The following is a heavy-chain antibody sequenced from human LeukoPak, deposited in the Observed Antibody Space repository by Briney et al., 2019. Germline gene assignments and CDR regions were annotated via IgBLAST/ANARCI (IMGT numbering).Heavy chain of an antibody. D-gene: IGHD5-18*01. CDR2: IYSTGNT. CDR1: GGSISSGDRY. V-gene: IGHV4-30-4*01. J-gene: IGHJ4*02. Sequence: PSETLSLTCTVSGGSISSGDRYWSWIRQSPGKGLEWIGYIYSTGNTYYNPSLKSRVIISVDTSKNQFSLELNSVTAADTAVYYCARDSYSYGYGGFDYWGQGILVTVYS. CDR3: ARDSYSYGYGGFDY.